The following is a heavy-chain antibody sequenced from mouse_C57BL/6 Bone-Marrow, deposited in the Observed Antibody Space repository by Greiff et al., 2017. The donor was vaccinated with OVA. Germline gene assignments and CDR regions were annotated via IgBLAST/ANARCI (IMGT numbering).Heavy chain of an antibody. Sequence: QVQLQQSDAELVKPGASVKISCKVSGYTFTAHTIYWMKQRHEKGLEWIGYIYPRDWSTKYNEKFKGKATLTADKSSSTAYMQLNSMTSEDSAVYFCARSGIFDYDYDDDWYFDVWGTGTTVTVSS. CDR1: GYTFTAHT. J-gene: IGHJ1*03. CDR2: IYPRDWST. D-gene: IGHD2-4*01. CDR3: ARSGIFDYDYDDDWYFDV. V-gene: IGHV1-78*01.